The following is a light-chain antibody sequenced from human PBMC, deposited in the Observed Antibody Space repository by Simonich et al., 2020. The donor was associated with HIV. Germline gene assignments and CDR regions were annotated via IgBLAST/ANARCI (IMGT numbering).Light chain of an antibody. J-gene: IGKJ1*01. CDR1: HSVSSH. CDR3: QQYNNWPQT. V-gene: IGKV3-15*01. CDR2: GAS. Sequence: EIVMTQSPATLSVSPGERATLSCRASHSVSSHLAWYQQKPGQAPRLLIYGASTRATGIPARFSGSGSGTEFTLTISSLQSEDFAVYYCQQYNNWPQTFGQGTKVEIK.